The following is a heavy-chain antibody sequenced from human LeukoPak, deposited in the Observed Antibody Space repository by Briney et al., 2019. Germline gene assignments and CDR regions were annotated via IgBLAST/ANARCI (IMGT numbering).Heavy chain of an antibody. D-gene: IGHD2/OR15-2a*01. CDR3: VRGGTYCDSTCKGADY. CDR2: IDSSTTRI. J-gene: IGHJ4*02. CDR1: GFTFRSFS. V-gene: IGHV3-21*01. Sequence: AGGSLRLSCAASGFTFRSFSMNWVRRAPGKGLEWVSAIDSSTTRIYYANSVRGRFTISRDNAKNSLDLQMNSLRAEDTAVYYCVRGGTYCDSTCKGADYWGQGTLVAVSS.